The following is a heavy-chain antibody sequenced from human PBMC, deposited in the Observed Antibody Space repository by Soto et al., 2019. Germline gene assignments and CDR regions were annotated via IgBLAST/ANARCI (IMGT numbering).Heavy chain of an antibody. V-gene: IGHV2-5*01. CDR2: IYWNDDK. D-gene: IGHD5-18*01. Sequence: QITLKESGPTLVKPTQTLTLTCTFSGFSLSTSGVGVGWIRQPPGKALEWLALIYWNDDKRYSPSLKSRLTITKDTSKNQVVLTMTNMDPVDTATYYCAHSQEGYSYGSRPTYYCYGMDVWGQGTTVTVSS. J-gene: IGHJ6*02. CDR1: GFSLSTSGVG. CDR3: AHSQEGYSYGSRPTYYCYGMDV.